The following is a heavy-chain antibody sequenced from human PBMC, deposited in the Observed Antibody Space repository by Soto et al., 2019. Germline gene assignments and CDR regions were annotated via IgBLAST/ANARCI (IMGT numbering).Heavy chain of an antibody. CDR2: IGTAGDT. J-gene: IGHJ4*02. CDR3: AREVESSSWYYFDY. D-gene: IGHD6-13*01. V-gene: IGHV3-13*01. Sequence: GGSLRLSCAASGFTFSSYDMHWVRQATGKGLEWVSAIGTAGDTYYPGSVKGRFTISRENAKNSLYLQMNSLRAGDTAVYYCAREVESSSWYYFDYWGQGTLVTVSS. CDR1: GFTFSSYD.